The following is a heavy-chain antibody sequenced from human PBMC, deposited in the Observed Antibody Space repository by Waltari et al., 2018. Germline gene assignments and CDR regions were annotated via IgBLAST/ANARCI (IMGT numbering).Heavy chain of an antibody. CDR2: IRYDGSNK. CDR1: GFTFSSYG. V-gene: IGHV3-30*02. J-gene: IGHJ4*02. CDR3: AKDRGWPNYLDY. D-gene: IGHD6-19*01. Sequence: QVQLVESGGGVVQPGGSLRLSCAAPGFTFSSYGMHWVRQAAGKGLEWVAFIRYDGSNKYYGDSLKGRFTISRDNSKNTLYLQMNSLRPEDTAVYYCAKDRGWPNYLDYWGQGTLVTVSS.